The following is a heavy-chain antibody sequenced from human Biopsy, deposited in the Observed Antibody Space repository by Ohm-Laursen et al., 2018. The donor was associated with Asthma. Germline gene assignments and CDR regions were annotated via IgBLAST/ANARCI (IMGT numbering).Heavy chain of an antibody. CDR1: GGSFSNFA. CDR3: ARDYDGDYVQRHLPLAY. J-gene: IGHJ4*02. Sequence: SSVKVSCKISGGSFSNFAFSWVRQAPGHGLEWMGRIIPFYGTATYAQNFQGRLTLTADESTSTAYMELSSLRSEDTAVYFCARDYDGDYVQRHLPLAYWGQGTLVTVSS. CDR2: IIPFYGTA. D-gene: IGHD4-17*01. V-gene: IGHV1-69*15.